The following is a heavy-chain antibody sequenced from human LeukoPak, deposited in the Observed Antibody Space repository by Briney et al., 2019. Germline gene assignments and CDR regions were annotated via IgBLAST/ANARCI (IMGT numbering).Heavy chain of an antibody. Sequence: PSETLSLTCTVSGGSISSYYWIWIRQPAGKGLEWVGRIYYSGSTNYNPSLKSRVTMSVDTSKNQFSLKLSSVTAADTAVYYCARAPRSSAYYYYYYMDVWGKGTTVTVSS. V-gene: IGHV4-4*07. CDR1: GGSISSYY. D-gene: IGHD2-2*01. CDR3: ARAPRSSAYYYYYYMDV. J-gene: IGHJ6*03. CDR2: IYYSGST.